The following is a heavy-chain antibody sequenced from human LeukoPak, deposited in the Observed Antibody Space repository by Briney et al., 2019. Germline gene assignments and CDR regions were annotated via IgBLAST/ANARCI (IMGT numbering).Heavy chain of an antibody. V-gene: IGHV6-1*01. Sequence: PSQTLSLTCAISGDSVSSNSAAWNWIRQSPSRGLEWLGRTYYRSRWYNDYAVSVKSRITINPDTSKNQFSLQLNSVTPEDTAVYYCARSDGNEGGYSGYDPLAFDYWGQGTLVTVSS. CDR3: ARSDGNEGGYSGYDPLAFDY. J-gene: IGHJ4*02. CDR1: GDSVSSNSAA. D-gene: IGHD5-12*01. CDR2: TYYRSRWYN.